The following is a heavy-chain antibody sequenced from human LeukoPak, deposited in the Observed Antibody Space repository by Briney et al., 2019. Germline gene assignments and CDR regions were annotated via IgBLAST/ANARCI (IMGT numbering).Heavy chain of an antibody. CDR3: ASRKLGNDY. J-gene: IGHJ4*02. CDR1: GGSLSDYY. D-gene: IGHD7-27*01. Sequence: SETLSLTCAVYGGSLSDYYWSWIRQSPGKGLEWIGEISHRGRTYYNLSLKSRVTISADTSKNQFSLNLSSVTAADTAVYYCASRKLGNDYWGQGTLVTVSS. V-gene: IGHV4-34*01. CDR2: ISHRGRT.